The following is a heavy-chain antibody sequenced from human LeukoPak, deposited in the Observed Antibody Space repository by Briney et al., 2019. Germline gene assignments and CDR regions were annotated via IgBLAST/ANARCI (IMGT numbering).Heavy chain of an antibody. Sequence: SQTLSLTCTVSGGSISSGSYYWSWIRQPPGKGLEWIGSIYHSGSTYYNPSLKSRVTISVDTSKNQFSLKLSSVTAADTAVYYCARDLGYYDFWSGYGWFDPWGQGTLVTVSS. D-gene: IGHD3-3*01. V-gene: IGHV4-39*07. CDR1: GGSISSGSYY. J-gene: IGHJ5*02. CDR3: ARDLGYYDFWSGYGWFDP. CDR2: IYHSGST.